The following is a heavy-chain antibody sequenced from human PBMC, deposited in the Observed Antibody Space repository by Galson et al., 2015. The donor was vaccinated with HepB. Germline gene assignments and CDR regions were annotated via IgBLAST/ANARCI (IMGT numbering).Heavy chain of an antibody. CDR3: ARDPNDYGEHYYYYGMDV. J-gene: IGHJ6*02. Sequence: SLRLSCAASGFTFSSYWMSWVRQAPGKGLEWVANIKQDGSEKYYVDSVKGRFTISRDNAKNSLYLQMNSLRAEDTAVYYCARDPNDYGEHYYYYGMDVWGQGTTVTVSS. D-gene: IGHD4-17*01. CDR1: GFTFSSYW. CDR2: IKQDGSEK. V-gene: IGHV3-7*03.